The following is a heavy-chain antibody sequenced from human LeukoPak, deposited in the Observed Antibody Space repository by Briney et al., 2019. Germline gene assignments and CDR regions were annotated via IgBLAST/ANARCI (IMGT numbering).Heavy chain of an antibody. Sequence: GGSLRLSCAVSGLHFIDAWVSWVRQAPGKGLEWVGRIKSKASGGTVAYSTPVKGRLTISRDDSKSTVYLEMNSLKIEDTGVYYCAWIASLVLTNNYYFYMAVWGKGTTVTVSS. CDR1: GLHFIDAW. CDR3: AWIASLVLTNNYYFYMAV. D-gene: IGHD4/OR15-4a*01. CDR2: IKSKASGGTV. V-gene: IGHV3-15*01. J-gene: IGHJ6*03.